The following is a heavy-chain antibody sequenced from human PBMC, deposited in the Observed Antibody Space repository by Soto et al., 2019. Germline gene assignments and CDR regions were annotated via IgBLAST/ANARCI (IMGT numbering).Heavy chain of an antibody. CDR2: IIPMLDSA. J-gene: IGHJ4*02. V-gene: IGHV1-69*13. CDR1: GGTFDNYA. CDR3: ARDWANGDADY. D-gene: IGHD4-17*01. Sequence: SVKVSCKASGGTFDNYAITWVRQAPGQGLEWMAGIIPMLDSANYAEKFQDRVTITADESTSTAYMEVSSLRSDDTAVYYCARDWANGDADYWGQGTLVTVSS.